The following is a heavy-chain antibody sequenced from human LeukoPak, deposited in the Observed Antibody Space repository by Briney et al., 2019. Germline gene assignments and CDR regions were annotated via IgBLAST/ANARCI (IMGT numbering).Heavy chain of an antibody. V-gene: IGHV4-39*02. CDR2: IYQSGSGSS. CDR1: GGSIISTNYY. Sequence: ASETLSLTCSVSGGSIISTNYYWGWIRQPPGKGLEWIGSIYQSGSGSSYYNPSLESRVTISGDTSKNHFFLRLSSVTAADTAVYYCASTLRFLPYRRFDYWGQGTLVTVPS. J-gene: IGHJ4*02. CDR3: ASTLRFLPYRRFDY. D-gene: IGHD3-3*01.